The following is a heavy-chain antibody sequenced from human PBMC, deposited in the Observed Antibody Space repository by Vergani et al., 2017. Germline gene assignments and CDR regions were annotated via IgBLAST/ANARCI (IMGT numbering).Heavy chain of an antibody. Sequence: QLQLQESGPGLVKPSETLSLTCTVSGGSISSGGYYWSWIRQHPGKGLEWIGYIYYSGSTYYNPSLKSRVPISVDTSKNQFSLKLSAVTAADTAVYYCARSEDSSSWPYWGQGTLVTVSS. CDR3: ARSEDSSSWPY. CDR1: GGSISSGGYY. D-gene: IGHD6-13*01. V-gene: IGHV4-31*03. J-gene: IGHJ4*02. CDR2: IYYSGST.